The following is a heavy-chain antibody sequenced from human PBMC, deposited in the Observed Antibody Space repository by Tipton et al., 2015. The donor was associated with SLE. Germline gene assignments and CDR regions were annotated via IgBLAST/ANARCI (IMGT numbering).Heavy chain of an antibody. D-gene: IGHD1-1*01. CDR3: ARELNPVRYMDV. CDR2: IYPTGRT. Sequence: TLSLTCTVYGGSLSGYWWSWIRQSPGKGLEWIGEIYPTGRTDYNPSLKSRVTISVDTSKNQFSLKLSSVTAADTAVYYCARELNPVRYMDVWGKGTTVTVSS. J-gene: IGHJ6*03. V-gene: IGHV4-34*01. CDR1: GGSLSGYW.